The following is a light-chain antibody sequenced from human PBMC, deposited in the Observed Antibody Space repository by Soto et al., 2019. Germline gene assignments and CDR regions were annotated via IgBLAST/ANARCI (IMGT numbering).Light chain of an antibody. CDR1: SSDVGSYNL. CDR2: EDS. CDR3: CSHAGSSTPYV. Sequence: QSALTQPASVSGSPGQSITISCTGTSSDVGSYNLVSWYQQHPGKAPKFMIYEDSRRPSGVSKRFSGSKSGNTASLTISGLQAEDEADYYCCSHAGSSTPYVFGTGTKVTVL. V-gene: IGLV2-23*01. J-gene: IGLJ1*01.